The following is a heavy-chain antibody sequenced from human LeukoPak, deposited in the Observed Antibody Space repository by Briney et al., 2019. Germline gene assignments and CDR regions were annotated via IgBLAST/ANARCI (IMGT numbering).Heavy chain of an antibody. V-gene: IGHV1-2*02. CDR1: GYTFTGYY. CDR2: INPNSGGT. Sequence: ASVKVSGKASGYTFTGYYMHWVRQAPGQGLEWMGWINPNSGGTNYAQKFQGRVTMTGDTSISTAYMELSRLRSDDTAAYYCATLVSGSYRDYWGQGTLVTVSS. CDR3: ATLVSGSYRDY. D-gene: IGHD1-26*01. J-gene: IGHJ4*02.